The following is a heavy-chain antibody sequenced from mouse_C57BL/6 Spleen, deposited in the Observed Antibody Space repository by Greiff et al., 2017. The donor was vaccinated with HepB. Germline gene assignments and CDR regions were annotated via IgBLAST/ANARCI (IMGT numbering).Heavy chain of an antibody. CDR1: GFTFSSYA. J-gene: IGHJ4*01. V-gene: IGHV5-4*01. Sequence: DVHLVESGGGLVKPGGSLKLSCAASGFTFSSYAMSWVRQTPEKRLEWVATISDGGSYTYYPDNVKGRFTISRDNAKNNLYLQMSQLKSEDTAMYYCATRDDTTVVSDYYAMDYWGQGTSVTVSS. D-gene: IGHD1-1*01. CDR3: ATRDDTTVVSDYYAMDY. CDR2: ISDGGSYT.